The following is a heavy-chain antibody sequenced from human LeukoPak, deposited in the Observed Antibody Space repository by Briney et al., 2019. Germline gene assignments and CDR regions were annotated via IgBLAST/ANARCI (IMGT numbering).Heavy chain of an antibody. CDR3: ARSADSGYDSLFDY. CDR2: INWNGGST. CDR1: GFTFDDYG. Sequence: GGSLRLSCAASGFTFDDYGMGWVRQAPGKGLEWVSGINWNGGSTGYADSVKGRFTISRDNAKNSLYLQMNSLRAEDTALYYCARSADSGYDSLFDYWGQGTLVTVSS. V-gene: IGHV3-20*04. J-gene: IGHJ4*02. D-gene: IGHD5-12*01.